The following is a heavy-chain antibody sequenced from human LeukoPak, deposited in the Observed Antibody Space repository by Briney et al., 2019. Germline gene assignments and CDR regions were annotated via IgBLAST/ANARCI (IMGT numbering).Heavy chain of an antibody. CDR1: GFSLSTSGVG. D-gene: IGHD3-22*01. CDR3: ARRQERYYYDSSGYYLAGWFDP. V-gene: IGHV2-5*02. CDR2: IYWDDDK. J-gene: IGHJ5*02. Sequence: SGPTLVKPTQTLTLTCTFSGFSLSTSGVGVGWIRQPPGKALEWLALIYWDDDKRYSPSLKSRLTITKDTSKNQVVLTMTNMDPVDTATYYCARRQERYYYDSSGYYLAGWFDPWGQGTLVTASS.